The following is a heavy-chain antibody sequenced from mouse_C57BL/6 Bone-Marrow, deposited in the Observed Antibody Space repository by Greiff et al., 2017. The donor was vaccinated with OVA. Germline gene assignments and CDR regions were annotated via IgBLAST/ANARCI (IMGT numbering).Heavy chain of an antibody. V-gene: IGHV5-6*01. CDR2: ISSGGSYT. CDR3: ARTSLITTVVDY. Sequence: EVKVVESGGDLVKPGGSLKLSCAASGFTFSSYGMSWVRPTPDKRLEWVATISSGGSYTYYPDSVKGRFTISRDNAKNTLYLQMSSLKSEDTAMYYCARTSLITTVVDYWGQGTTLTVSS. CDR1: GFTFSSYG. D-gene: IGHD1-1*01. J-gene: IGHJ2*01.